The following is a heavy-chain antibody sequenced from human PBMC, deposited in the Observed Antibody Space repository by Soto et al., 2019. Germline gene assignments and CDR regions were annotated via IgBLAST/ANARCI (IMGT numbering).Heavy chain of an antibody. J-gene: IGHJ4*02. CDR1: GGPFTSNA. CDR3: ATDLSDYGYY. CDR2: IIPIFGTT. Sequence: SVKVSCKASGGPFTSNAINWVRQAPGQGLEWMGGIIPIFGTTNYAQEFQGRITITADKSTSTAYMELSSLRSEDTAVYYCATDLSDYGYYWGQGTLVTVSS. V-gene: IGHV1-69*06. D-gene: IGHD4-17*01.